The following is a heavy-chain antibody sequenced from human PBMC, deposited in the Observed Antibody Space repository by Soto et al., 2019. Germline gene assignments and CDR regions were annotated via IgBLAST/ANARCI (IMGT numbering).Heavy chain of an antibody. CDR1: GYSFTSYL. Sequence: GESLKISCKGSGYSFTSYLIGWVRQMPGKGLEWMVIIYPGDSDTRYSPSFQGQVTISADKSISTAYLQWSSLKASDTDMYYCERLYSYYDFWSGYYKVFYGMDVWGQGTTVTVSS. CDR2: IYPGDSDT. J-gene: IGHJ6*02. D-gene: IGHD3-3*01. CDR3: ERLYSYYDFWSGYYKVFYGMDV. V-gene: IGHV5-51*01.